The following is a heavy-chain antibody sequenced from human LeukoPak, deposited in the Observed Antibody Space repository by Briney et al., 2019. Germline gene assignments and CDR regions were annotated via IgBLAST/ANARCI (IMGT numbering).Heavy chain of an antibody. D-gene: IGHD6-13*01. J-gene: IGHJ4*02. V-gene: IGHV3-33*01. CDR2: IWYDGSNK. CDR1: GFTFSSYG. Sequence: QPGGSLRLSCAASGFTFSSYGMHWVRQAPGKRLEWVAGIWYDGSNKYHADSVKGRFTISRDNSKNTLYLQMNSLRVEDTAVYNCARGGSTTWFDYWGQGTLVTVSS. CDR3: ARGGSTTWFDY.